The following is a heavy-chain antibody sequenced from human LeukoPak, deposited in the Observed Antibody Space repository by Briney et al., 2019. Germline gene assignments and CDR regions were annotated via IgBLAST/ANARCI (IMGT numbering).Heavy chain of an antibody. D-gene: IGHD6-19*01. CDR1: GGSISSYY. V-gene: IGHV4-59*08. CDR2: IYYSGST. J-gene: IGHJ4*02. Sequence: SETLSLTCTVSGGSISSYYWSWIRQPPGKGLEWIGYIYYSGSTNYNPSLKSRATISVDTSKNQFSLKLSSVTAADTAVYYCARQGGLSVAGLVYWGQGTLVTVSS. CDR3: ARQGGLSVAGLVY.